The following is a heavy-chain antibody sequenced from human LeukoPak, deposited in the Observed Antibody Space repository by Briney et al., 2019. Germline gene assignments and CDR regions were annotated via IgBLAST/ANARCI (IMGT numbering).Heavy chain of an antibody. V-gene: IGHV4-34*01. CDR3: ARGPPLGYYYYMDV. Sequence: PSETLSLTCAVYGGSFSGYYWSWIRQPPGKGLEWIGEINHSGSTNYNPSLKSRVTISVDTSKNQFSLKLSSVTAADTAVYYCARGPPLGYYYYMDVWGKGTTVTVSS. J-gene: IGHJ6*03. D-gene: IGHD7-27*01. CDR1: GGSFSGYY. CDR2: INHSGST.